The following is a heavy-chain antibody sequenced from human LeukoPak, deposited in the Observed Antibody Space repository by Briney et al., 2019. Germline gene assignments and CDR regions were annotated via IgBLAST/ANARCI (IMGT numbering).Heavy chain of an antibody. V-gene: IGHV4-59*12. CDR1: GGSISSYY. CDR2: IYYSGST. D-gene: IGHD3-10*01. Sequence: PSETLSLTCTVSGGSISSYYWSWFRQPPGKGLEWIGSIYYSGSTYYNPSLKSRVTISVDTSKNHFSLNLSSVTAADTAVYYCARDLRITMVRGDHFDYWGQGTLVTVSS. J-gene: IGHJ4*02. CDR3: ARDLRITMVRGDHFDY.